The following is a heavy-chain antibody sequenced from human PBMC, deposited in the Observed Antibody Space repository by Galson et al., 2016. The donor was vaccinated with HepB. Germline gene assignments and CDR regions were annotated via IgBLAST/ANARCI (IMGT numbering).Heavy chain of an antibody. D-gene: IGHD3-22*01. CDR2: IYYSGST. CDR1: GDSIRKSDYY. Sequence: SETLSLTCDVSGDSIRKSDYYWGWIRQPPGRGLEWIGSIYYSGSTNYNPSLKSRVTISVDTSKNQFSLKLSSVTAADTAVYYCARPGHFDTIGFYVYWGQGLLVTVSS. CDR3: ARPGHFDTIGFYVY. J-gene: IGHJ4*02. V-gene: IGHV4-39*01.